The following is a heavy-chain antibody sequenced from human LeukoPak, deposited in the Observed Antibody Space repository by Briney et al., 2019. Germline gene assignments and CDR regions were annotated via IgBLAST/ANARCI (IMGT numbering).Heavy chain of an antibody. D-gene: IGHD3-22*01. CDR3: ARDHNYYDSSGYPAY. V-gene: IGHV3-33*08. CDR2: IWYDGSNK. Sequence: GGSLRLSCSASGFPFSSYAMHWVRQAPGKGLEWVAVIWYDGSNKYYADSVKGRFTISRDNSKNTLYLQMNSLRAGDTAVYYCARDHNYYDSSGYPAYWGQGTLVTVSS. CDR1: GFPFSSYA. J-gene: IGHJ4*02.